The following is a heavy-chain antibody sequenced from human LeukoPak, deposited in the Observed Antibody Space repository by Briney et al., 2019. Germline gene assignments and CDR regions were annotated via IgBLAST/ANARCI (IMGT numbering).Heavy chain of an antibody. CDR2: ISGSGDST. CDR3: ARDRGRYYDSRGFYWGYYFDS. Sequence: PGGSLRLSCAASGFTFSTYAVNWVRQAPGKALEWVSTISGSGDSTYYADSVKGRFTISRDNSKDTLYLQMSSVRVDDTAVYYCARDRGRYYDSRGFYWGYYFDSWGRGILVTVST. D-gene: IGHD3-22*01. V-gene: IGHV3-23*01. J-gene: IGHJ4*02. CDR1: GFTFSTYA.